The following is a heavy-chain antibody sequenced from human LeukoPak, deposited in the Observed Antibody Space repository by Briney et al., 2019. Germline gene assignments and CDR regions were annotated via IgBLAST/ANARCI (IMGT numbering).Heavy chain of an antibody. Sequence: GASVKVSCKASGGTFSSYAISWVRQAPGQGLEWMGGIIPTFGTANYAQKFQGRVTITADKSTSTAYMELSSLRSEDTAVYYCARDRDYYDSSGHKFDYWGQGTLVTVSS. CDR2: IIPTFGTA. J-gene: IGHJ4*02. CDR1: GGTFSSYA. V-gene: IGHV1-69*06. CDR3: ARDRDYYDSSGHKFDY. D-gene: IGHD3-22*01.